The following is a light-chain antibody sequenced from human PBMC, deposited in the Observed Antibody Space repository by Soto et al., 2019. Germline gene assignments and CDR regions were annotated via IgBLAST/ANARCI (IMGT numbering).Light chain of an antibody. CDR2: AVS. J-gene: IGLJ3*02. CDR1: SSDVGSYNR. CDR3: SSFTSSNTWV. V-gene: IGLV2-18*02. Sequence: QSALTQPPSVSGSPGQSVTISCTGTSSDVGSYNRVSWYQQPPGTAPKLMIYAVSNRPSGVPDRFFGSKSGNTASLTISGLQAEDEADYYCSSFTSSNTWVFGGGTKLTVL.